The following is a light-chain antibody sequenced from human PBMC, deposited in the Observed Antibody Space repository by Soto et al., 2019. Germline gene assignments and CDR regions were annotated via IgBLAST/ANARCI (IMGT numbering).Light chain of an antibody. CDR2: AAS. CDR1: ESISRH. Sequence: DIQMSQSPSSLSASVGDRVTITCRAAESISRHLNWYQQKPGRAPDLLIYAASTLQNGVPSRFTGSGFGTEFTLTITGLQLEEFATDYCQQDYSTLATFGQGTRLEIK. CDR3: QQDYSTLAT. V-gene: IGKV1-39*01. J-gene: IGKJ5*01.